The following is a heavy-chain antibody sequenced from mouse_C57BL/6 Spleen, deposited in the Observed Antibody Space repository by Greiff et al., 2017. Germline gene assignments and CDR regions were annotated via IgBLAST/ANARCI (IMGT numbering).Heavy chain of an antibody. CDR2: INYDGSST. J-gene: IGHJ1*03. V-gene: IGHV5-16*01. CDR1: GFTFSDYY. D-gene: IGHD2-4*01. CDR3: ARDDYDGGYWYFDV. Sequence: DVKLVESEGGLVQPGSSMKLSCTASGFTFSDYYMAWVRQVPEKGLEWVANINYDGSSTYYLDSLKSRFIISRDNAKNILYLQMSSLKSEDTATYYCARDDYDGGYWYFDVWGTGTTVTVSS.